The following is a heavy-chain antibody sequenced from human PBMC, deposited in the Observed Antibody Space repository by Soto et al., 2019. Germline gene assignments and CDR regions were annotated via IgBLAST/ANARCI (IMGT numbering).Heavy chain of an antibody. Sequence: QVQLVQSGAELKKPGASVSLSCKASGFTFNTYYIHWVRQSPGEGLQWLGVINPSNGFTSYAQKFQGRVTMTADTSTTTVYLELSSLRSEDTGVYFCARDGPDTYCGGDCPLGYFYHGMDVWGQGTAVTVSS. J-gene: IGHJ6*02. CDR3: ARDGPDTYCGGDCPLGYFYHGMDV. CDR1: GFTFNTYY. D-gene: IGHD2-21*02. CDR2: INPSNGFT. V-gene: IGHV1-46*02.